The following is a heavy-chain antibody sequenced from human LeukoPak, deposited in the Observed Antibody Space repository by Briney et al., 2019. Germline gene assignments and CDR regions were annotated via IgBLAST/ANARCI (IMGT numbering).Heavy chain of an antibody. D-gene: IGHD2-2*01. Sequence: QPGGSLRLSCAASGFTFSSYALSWVRQAPGKGLEWVSAISGSGGSTYYADSVKGRFTISRDNSKNTLYLQMNSLRAEDTAVYYCARVNCRSTSCLSNYYYYYMDVWGKGTTVTVSS. V-gene: IGHV3-23*01. CDR2: ISGSGGST. CDR3: ARVNCRSTSCLSNYYYYYMDV. J-gene: IGHJ6*03. CDR1: GFTFSSYA.